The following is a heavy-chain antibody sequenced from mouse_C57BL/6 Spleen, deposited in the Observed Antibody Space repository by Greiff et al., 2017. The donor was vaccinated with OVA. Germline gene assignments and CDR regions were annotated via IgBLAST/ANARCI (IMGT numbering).Heavy chain of an antibody. CDR1: GFTFSDYG. D-gene: IGHD2-5*01. V-gene: IGHV5-17*01. CDR2: ISSGSSTI. CDR3: ARAALYYSNRYYAMDY. Sequence: VQLKESGGGLVKPGGSLKLSCAASGFTFSDYGMHWVRQAPEKGLEWVAYISSGSSTIYYADTVKGRFTISRDNAKNTLFLQMTSLRSEDTAMYYCARAALYYSNRYYAMDYWGQGTSVTVSS. J-gene: IGHJ4*01.